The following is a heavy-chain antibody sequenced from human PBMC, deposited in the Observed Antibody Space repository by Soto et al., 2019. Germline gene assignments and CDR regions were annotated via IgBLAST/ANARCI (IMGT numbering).Heavy chain of an antibody. J-gene: IGHJ3*02. CDR1: GGTFSSYA. V-gene: IGHV1-69*13. D-gene: IGHD2-2*01. Sequence: SVKVSCKASGGTFSSYAISWVRQAPGQGLEWMGGIIPIFGTANYAQKFQGRVTITADESTSTAYMELSSLRSEDTAVYYCARDRGIVLVPAAMLGDAFDIWGQGTMVTVSS. CDR2: IIPIFGTA. CDR3: ARDRGIVLVPAAMLGDAFDI.